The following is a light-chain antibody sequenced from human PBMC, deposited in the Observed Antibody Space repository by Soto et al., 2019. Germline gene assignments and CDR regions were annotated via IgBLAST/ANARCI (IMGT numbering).Light chain of an antibody. Sequence: AIQLTQSPSSLSASVGDRVTITCRASQGISSALAWYQQKPGKAPKLLIYDASSLKSGVPSRFSGSGSGTDFTLTISSLQPEDFATYYCQQFNNYRITFGQGTRLEIK. CDR3: QQFNNYRIT. CDR1: QGISSA. CDR2: DAS. V-gene: IGKV1D-13*01. J-gene: IGKJ5*01.